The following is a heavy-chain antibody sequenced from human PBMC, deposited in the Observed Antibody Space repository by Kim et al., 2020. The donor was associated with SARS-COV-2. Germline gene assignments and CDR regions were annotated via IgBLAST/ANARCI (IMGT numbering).Heavy chain of an antibody. CDR1: GYTFTGYY. V-gene: IGHV1-2*04. J-gene: IGHJ4*02. Sequence: ASVKVSCKASGYTFTGYYMHWVRQAPGQGLEWMGWINPNSGGTNHAQKFQGWVTMTRDTSISTAYMELSRLRSDDTAVYYCARSRVRGVIDYWGQGTLVTVSS. CDR3: ARSRVRGVIDY. CDR2: INPNSGGT. D-gene: IGHD3-10*01.